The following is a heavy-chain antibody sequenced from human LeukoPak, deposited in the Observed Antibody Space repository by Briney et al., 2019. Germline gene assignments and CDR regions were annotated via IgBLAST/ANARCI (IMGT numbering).Heavy chain of an antibody. V-gene: IGHV4-34*01. CDR1: GGSFSGYY. Sequence: SETLSLTCAVYGGSFSGYYWSWIRQPPGKGLEWIGEINHSGSTTYNPSLKSRVTISVDTSKDQFSLKLSSVTAADTAVYYCAREDTMVRGVNPAFDIWGQGTMVTVSS. CDR2: INHSGST. CDR3: AREDTMVRGVNPAFDI. D-gene: IGHD3-10*01. J-gene: IGHJ3*02.